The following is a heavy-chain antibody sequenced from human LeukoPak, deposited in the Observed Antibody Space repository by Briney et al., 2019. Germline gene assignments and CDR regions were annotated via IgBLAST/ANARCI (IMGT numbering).Heavy chain of an antibody. J-gene: IGHJ3*02. CDR3: ARDRIVGAREAFDI. D-gene: IGHD1-26*01. CDR1: GFTFSSYS. CDR2: ISSSSSYI. V-gene: IGHV3-21*01. Sequence: GGSVRLSCAASGFTFSSYSMNWVRQAPGKGLDWVSSISSSSSYIYYADSVKGRFTISRDNAKNSLYLQMNSLRAEDTAVYYCARDRIVGAREAFDIWGQGTMVTVSS.